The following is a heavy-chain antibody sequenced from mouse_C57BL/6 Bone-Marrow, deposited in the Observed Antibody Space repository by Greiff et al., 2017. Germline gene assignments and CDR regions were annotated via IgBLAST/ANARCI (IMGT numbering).Heavy chain of an antibody. J-gene: IGHJ2*01. Sequence: VKLMESGAELARPGASVKLSCKASGYTFTSYGISWVKQRTGQGLEWIGEIYPRSGNTYYNEKFKGKATLTADKSSSTAYMELRSLTSEDSAVYFCARGRRGDFDYWGQGTTLTVSS. CDR3: ARGRRGDFDY. V-gene: IGHV1-81*01. CDR2: IYPRSGNT. CDR1: GYTFTSYG.